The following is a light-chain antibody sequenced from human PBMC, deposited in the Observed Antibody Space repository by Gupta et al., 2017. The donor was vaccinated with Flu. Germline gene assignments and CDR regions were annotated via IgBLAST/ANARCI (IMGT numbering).Light chain of an antibody. J-gene: IGKJ3*01. CDR1: QSVSSSY. CDR3: QQEDSSPLSFT. V-gene: IGKV3-20*01. CDR2: GAS. Sequence: VLTQSPGTLSLSPGARATPSCRASQSVSSSYLVWYQQNPGQAPRLLIYGASSRATGIPDMFSGSGSGTDFTLTISRREPEDLAVYYCQQEDSSPLSFTFGHWTNVDIK.